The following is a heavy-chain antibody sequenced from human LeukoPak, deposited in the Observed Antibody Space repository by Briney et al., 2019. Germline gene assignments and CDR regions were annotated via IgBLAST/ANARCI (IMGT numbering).Heavy chain of an antibody. J-gene: IGHJ6*03. CDR2: TYYRSKWYY. V-gene: IGHV6-1*01. Sequence: SQTLSLTCAISGDSVSSNSAAWNWIRQSPSRGLEWLGRTYYRSKWYYDYATSVKGRITINPDTSKNQFSLQLSSVTSEDTAVYYCAQSYSVRLGPKSYYYLYVDVWGKGTTITVSS. CDR1: GDSVSSNSAA. CDR3: AQSYSVRLGPKSYYYLYVDV. D-gene: IGHD5/OR15-5a*01.